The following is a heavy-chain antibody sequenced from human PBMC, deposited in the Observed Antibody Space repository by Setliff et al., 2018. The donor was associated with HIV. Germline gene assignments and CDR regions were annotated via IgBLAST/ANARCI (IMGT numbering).Heavy chain of an antibody. CDR2: IHHSGSN. CDR1: GCSVSNGYY. D-gene: IGHD3-10*01. Sequence: SETLSLTCTVSGCSVSNGYYWGWVRPPPGKGLEWIWSIHHSGSNYYNPSVKSRFIISGDRSKNQFSLKLSSVNAADTAVYYCATTIMVRASLGWFDSWGQGTLVTVSS. V-gene: IGHV4-38-2*02. J-gene: IGHJ5*01. CDR3: ATTIMVRASLGWFDS.